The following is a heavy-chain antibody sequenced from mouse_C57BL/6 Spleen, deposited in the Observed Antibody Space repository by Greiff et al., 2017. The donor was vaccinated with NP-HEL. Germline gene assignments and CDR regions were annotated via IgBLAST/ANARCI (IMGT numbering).Heavy chain of an antibody. CDR3: ARSGGSSHLDY. V-gene: IGHV1-64*01. CDR1: GYTFTSYW. Sequence: QVQLKQPGAELVKPGASVKLSCKASGYTFTSYWMHWVKQRPGQGLEWIGMIHPNSGSTNYNEKFKSKATLTVDKSSSTAYMQLSSLTSEDSAVYYCARSGGSSHLDYWGQGTTLTVSS. CDR2: IHPNSGST. J-gene: IGHJ2*01. D-gene: IGHD1-1*01.